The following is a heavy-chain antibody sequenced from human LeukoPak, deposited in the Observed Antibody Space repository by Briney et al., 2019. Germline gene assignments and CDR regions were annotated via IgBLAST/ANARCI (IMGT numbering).Heavy chain of an antibody. CDR1: GGSISSGSYY. D-gene: IGHD3-22*01. CDR3: ARRSITMIVVADNNWFDP. V-gene: IGHV4-61*02. CDR2: IYTSGST. J-gene: IGHJ5*02. Sequence: SETLSLTCTVSGGSISSGSYYWSWIRQPAGKGLEWIGRIYTSGSTNYNPSLKSRVTISVDTSKNQFSLKLSSVTAADTAVYYCARRSITMIVVADNNWFDPWGQGTLVTVSS.